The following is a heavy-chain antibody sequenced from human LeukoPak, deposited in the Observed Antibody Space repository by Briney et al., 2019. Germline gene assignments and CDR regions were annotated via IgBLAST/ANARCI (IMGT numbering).Heavy chain of an antibody. V-gene: IGHV4-59*01. J-gene: IGHJ5*02. D-gene: IGHD3-22*01. CDR1: GGSISSYY. Sequence: SETLSLTCTVSGGSISSYYWSWIRQPPGKGLEWIGYIYYSGSTNYNPSLKSRVTISVDTSKNQFSLKLSSVTAADTAVYYCARDRYDSSGYYYVGWFDPWGQGALVTVSS. CDR3: ARDRYDSSGYYYVGWFDP. CDR2: IYYSGST.